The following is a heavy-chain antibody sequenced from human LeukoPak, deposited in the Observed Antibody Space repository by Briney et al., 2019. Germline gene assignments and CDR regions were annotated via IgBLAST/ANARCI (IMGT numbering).Heavy chain of an antibody. D-gene: IGHD2-21*02. Sequence: GGSLRLFCAASGFTFSSYAMSWVRQAAGKGLEWVSTISGSGSSTYYADSVKGRFTISRDNSKNTLYLQMNSLRAEDTAVYYCAKGGGQCGGDCYYYFDYWGQGTLVTVSS. CDR1: GFTFSSYA. CDR3: AKGGGQCGGDCYYYFDY. CDR2: ISGSGSST. V-gene: IGHV3-23*01. J-gene: IGHJ4*02.